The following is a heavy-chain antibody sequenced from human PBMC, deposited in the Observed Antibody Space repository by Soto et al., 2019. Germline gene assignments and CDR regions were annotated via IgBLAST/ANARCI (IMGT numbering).Heavy chain of an antibody. CDR3: GRDLYQSVFYYGMDV. Sequence: QVQVMQSGAEVKKPGASVKVSCKASGYTFTSYGISWGRQAPGQGLEWMGWISTYNGNTNYAQKLQGRVTMTTDTSTRTAYMELRSLRSDDTAVYYCGRDLYQSVFYYGMDVWGQGTTVTVSS. CDR1: GYTFTSYG. D-gene: IGHD2-2*01. CDR2: ISTYNGNT. J-gene: IGHJ6*02. V-gene: IGHV1-18*01.